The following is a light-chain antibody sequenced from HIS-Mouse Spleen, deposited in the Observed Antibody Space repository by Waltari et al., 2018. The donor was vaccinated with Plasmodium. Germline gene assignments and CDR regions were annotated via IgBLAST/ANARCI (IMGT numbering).Light chain of an antibody. Sequence: EIVMTQSPATLYVSPGERATLSCRASQSVRSNLAWYQQKPGQAPRPLIYGASTRATGIPARFSGSGSGTEFTLTISSLQSEDFAVYYCQQYNNWSFTFGPGTKVDIK. CDR3: QQYNNWSFT. CDR2: GAS. J-gene: IGKJ3*01. CDR1: QSVRSN. V-gene: IGKV3-15*01.